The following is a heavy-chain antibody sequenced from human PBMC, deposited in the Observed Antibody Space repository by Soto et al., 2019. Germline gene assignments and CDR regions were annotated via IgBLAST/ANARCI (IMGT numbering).Heavy chain of an antibody. Sequence: PSETLSLTCHVSGYSINSDYYWAWIRQPPGKGLEWIGSVYRTAIPLYNPSLKSRVSISVDMSKNQLSLKLTSMTAADTAVYYCARDMHAGFTHYFDPWGQGTLVTVSS. CDR1: GYSINSDYY. CDR3: ARDMHAGFTHYFDP. CDR2: VYRTAIP. V-gene: IGHV4-38-2*02. J-gene: IGHJ5*02. D-gene: IGHD1-26*01.